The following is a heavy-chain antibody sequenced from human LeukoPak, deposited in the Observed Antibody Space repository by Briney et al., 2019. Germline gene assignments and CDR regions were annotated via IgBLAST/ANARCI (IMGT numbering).Heavy chain of an antibody. D-gene: IGHD5-18*01. V-gene: IGHV3-30*02. Sequence: GGSLRLSCAASGFTFSSYGMHWVRQAPGKGLEWVAFIRYDGSNKYYADSVKGRFTISRDNSKNTLYLQMNSLRAEDTAVYYCAKDLRYSYAYDYWGQGTLVTVSS. CDR1: GFTFSSYG. CDR2: IRYDGSNK. J-gene: IGHJ4*02. CDR3: AKDLRYSYAYDY.